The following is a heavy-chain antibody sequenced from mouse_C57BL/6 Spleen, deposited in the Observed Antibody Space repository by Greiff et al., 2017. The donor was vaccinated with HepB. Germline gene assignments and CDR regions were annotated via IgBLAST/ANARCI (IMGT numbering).Heavy chain of an antibody. CDR3: AREGVYDGPFDY. D-gene: IGHD2-3*01. Sequence: QVQLKQPGAELVKPGASVKLSCKASGYTFTSYWMHWVKQRPGQGLEWIGMIHPNSGSTNYNEKFKSKATLTVDKSSSTAYMQLSSLTSEDSAVYYCAREGVYDGPFDYWGQGTTLTVSS. CDR1: GYTFTSYW. CDR2: IHPNSGST. J-gene: IGHJ2*01. V-gene: IGHV1-64*01.